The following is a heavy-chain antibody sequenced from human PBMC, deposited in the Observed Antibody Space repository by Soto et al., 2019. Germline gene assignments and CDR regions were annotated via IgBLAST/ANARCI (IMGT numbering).Heavy chain of an antibody. CDR3: ARLMTTVTTSHYYGMDV. Sequence: GASVKVSCKASGYTFTSYYMHWVRQAPGQGLEWMGIINPSGGSTSYAQKLQGRVTMTRDTSTSTVYMELSSLRSEDTAVYYCARLMTTVTTSHYYGMDVWGQGTTVTVSS. D-gene: IGHD4-17*01. V-gene: IGHV1-46*01. CDR2: INPSGGST. CDR1: GYTFTSYY. J-gene: IGHJ6*02.